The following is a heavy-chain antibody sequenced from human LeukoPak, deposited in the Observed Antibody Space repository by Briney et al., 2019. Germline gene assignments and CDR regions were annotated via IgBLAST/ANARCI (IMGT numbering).Heavy chain of an antibody. CDR3: TRGSSGRRDN. V-gene: IGHV1-8*01. J-gene: IGHJ4*02. D-gene: IGHD6-19*01. CDR2: MNPNSGNS. Sequence: GASVTVSCKASGYTFTSYDINWVRQATGQGLEWMGWMNPNSGNSGYGQGFQGRITMTRDISIGTAYMELSNLTSEDTAIYYCTRGSSGRRDNWGQGTLVTVSA. CDR1: GYTFTSYD.